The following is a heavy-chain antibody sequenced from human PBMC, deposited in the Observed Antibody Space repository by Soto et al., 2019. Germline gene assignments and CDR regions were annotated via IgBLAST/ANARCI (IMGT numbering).Heavy chain of an antibody. J-gene: IGHJ6*02. CDR1: GRSISSGDYY. CDR2: IYYSGST. V-gene: IGHV4-30-4*01. D-gene: IGHD2-15*01. CDR3: AREVVVAARPERYYYYGMDV. Sequence: SETLSLTSTVSGRSISSGDYYWSWIRQPPGKGLERIGYIYYSGSTYYNPSLKNRVTISVDTSKNQFSLKLSSVTAADTAVYYCAREVVVAARPERYYYYGMDVWGQGTTVTVSS.